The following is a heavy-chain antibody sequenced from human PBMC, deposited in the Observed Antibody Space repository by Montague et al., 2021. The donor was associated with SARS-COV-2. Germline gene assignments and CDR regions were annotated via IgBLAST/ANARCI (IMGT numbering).Heavy chain of an antibody. CDR3: AGRLPQYTSGWYFDQ. V-gene: IGHV4-59*08. J-gene: IGHJ4*02. CDR1: GGSFRDYA. Sequence: SETLSLTCDFAGGSFRDYAWSWIRQPPGKRLEWIGYLSYSGRPIYNPSLESRVSISVDTSKNQCSLRLRSVIAADTAVYYCAGRLPQYTSGWYFDQWGQGTLVAVSS. CDR2: LSYSGRP. D-gene: IGHD6-19*01.